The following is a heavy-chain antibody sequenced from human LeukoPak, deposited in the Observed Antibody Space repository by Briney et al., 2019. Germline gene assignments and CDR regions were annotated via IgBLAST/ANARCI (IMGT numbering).Heavy chain of an antibody. Sequence: SETLSLTCTVPGGSISSYYWSWIRQPPGKGLEWIGYIYYSGSTNYNPSLKSRVTISVDTSKNQFSPKLSSVTAADTAVYYCARRDYDILTGYSYYYMDVWGKGTTVTVSS. J-gene: IGHJ6*03. V-gene: IGHV4-59*08. D-gene: IGHD3-9*01. CDR2: IYYSGST. CDR1: GGSISSYY. CDR3: ARRDYDILTGYSYYYMDV.